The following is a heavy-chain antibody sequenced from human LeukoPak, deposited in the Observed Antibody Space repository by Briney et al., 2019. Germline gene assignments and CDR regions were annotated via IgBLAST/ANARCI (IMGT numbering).Heavy chain of an antibody. Sequence: AGGSLRLSCAASGFSLTDNYVTWVRRAPGKGLEWVSVIYSGGTTYYADSVKGRFSISRDISKNTVYLQMNSLRPEDTAIYYCARETRRGAPDDHWGQGTLVSVSP. CDR1: GFSLTDNY. D-gene: IGHD3-10*01. V-gene: IGHV3-66*02. CDR2: IYSGGTT. J-gene: IGHJ5*02. CDR3: ARETRRGAPDDH.